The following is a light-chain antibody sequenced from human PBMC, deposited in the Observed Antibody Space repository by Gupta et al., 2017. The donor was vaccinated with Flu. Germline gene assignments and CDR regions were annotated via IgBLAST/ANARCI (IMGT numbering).Light chain of an antibody. CDR2: QDN. CDR1: NLGDKY. CDR3: QAWDTSTYYV. V-gene: IGLV3-1*01. J-gene: IGLJ1*01. Sequence: SYDLTQPPSVSVSLRQTASITCSGDNLGDKYVCWYQQKPGQSPVLVIYQDNKRPSGIPERFSGSNSGNTATLTISGTQAMDEADYYCQAWDTSTYYVFGTGTKVTVL.